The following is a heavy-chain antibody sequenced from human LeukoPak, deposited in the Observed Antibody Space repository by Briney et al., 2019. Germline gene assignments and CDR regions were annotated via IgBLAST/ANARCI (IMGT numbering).Heavy chain of an antibody. CDR3: ARDPRYSSGWYRINSFDY. Sequence: HSQTLSLTCAISGDSVSSNSTAWNWIRQSPSRGLEWPGRTNYRSKWYNDYAVSVKSRITLNPDTSKNQFSLQLNSVTPEDTAVYYCARDPRYSSGWYRINSFDYWGQGTLVTVSS. D-gene: IGHD6-19*01. CDR2: TNYRSKWYN. V-gene: IGHV6-1*01. J-gene: IGHJ4*02. CDR1: GDSVSSNSTA.